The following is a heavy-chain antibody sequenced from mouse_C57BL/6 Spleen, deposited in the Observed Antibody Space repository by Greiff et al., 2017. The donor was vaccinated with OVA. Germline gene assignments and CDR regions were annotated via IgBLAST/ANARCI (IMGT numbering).Heavy chain of an antibody. CDR3: ARSLYSNYPYFDY. CDR2: ISDGGSYT. V-gene: IGHV5-4*03. J-gene: IGHJ2*01. CDR1: GFTFSSYA. Sequence: EVKLMESGGGLVKPGGSLKLSCAASGFTFSSYAMSWVRQTPEKRLEWVATISDGGSYTYYPDNVKGRFTISRDNAKNNLYLQMSHLKSEDTAMYYCARSLYSNYPYFDYWGQGTTLTVSS. D-gene: IGHD2-5*01.